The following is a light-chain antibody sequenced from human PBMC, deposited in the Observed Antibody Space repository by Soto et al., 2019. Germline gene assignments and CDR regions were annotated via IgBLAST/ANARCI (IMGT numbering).Light chain of an antibody. J-gene: IGKJ1*01. CDR2: GAS. CDR1: QSVSNNY. CDR3: QQYGSSGT. Sequence: ILLQKSPSTLSVSPGARATLSCRASQSVSNNYLAWYQQKPGQAPRLLIYGASNRATGIPDRFSGSGSGTDFTLTISRLEPEDFAVYYCQQYGSSGTFGQGTKVDIK. V-gene: IGKV3-20*01.